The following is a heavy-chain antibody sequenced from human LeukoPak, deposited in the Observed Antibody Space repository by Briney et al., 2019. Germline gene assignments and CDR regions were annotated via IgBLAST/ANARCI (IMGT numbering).Heavy chain of an antibody. CDR2: ISKDGSNK. J-gene: IGHJ4*02. CDR3: ARVPDSSGWSGDY. V-gene: IGHV3-30*04. D-gene: IGHD6-19*01. CDR1: GFTFSSYS. Sequence: PGGSLRLSCAASGFTFSSYSMHWVRQAPGKGLEWVAVISKDGSNKYYADSVKGRFTISRDNFRNTLFLYMNSLGAEDTAVYHCARVPDSSGWSGDYWGQGTLVTVSS.